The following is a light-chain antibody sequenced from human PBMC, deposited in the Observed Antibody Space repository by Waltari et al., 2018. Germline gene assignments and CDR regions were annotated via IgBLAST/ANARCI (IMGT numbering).Light chain of an antibody. CDR2: VNSDGIN. Sequence: QLVLTQSPSASASLGASVKLTCTLSSGHSSNIIARLQQKPEKGPRYLMQVNSDGINSKVAESPYRFSGSSSGAERYLTISTVQSEDEADYYCQTGGHGTWVFGGGTKLTVL. CDR1: SGHSSNI. V-gene: IGLV4-69*01. J-gene: IGLJ3*02. CDR3: QTGGHGTWV.